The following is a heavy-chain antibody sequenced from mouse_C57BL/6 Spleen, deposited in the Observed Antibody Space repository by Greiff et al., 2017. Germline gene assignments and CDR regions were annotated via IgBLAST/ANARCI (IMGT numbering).Heavy chain of an antibody. CDR1: GYSITSGYY. CDR3: ASGGDYEDYYAMDY. CDR2: ISYDGSN. Sequence: EVQVVESGPGLVKPSQSLSLTCSVTGYSITSGYYWNWIRQFPGNKLEWMGYISYDGSNNYNPSLKNRISITRDPSKNQLFLKLNSVTTEDTATYYCASGGDYEDYYAMDYWGQGTSVTVAS. V-gene: IGHV3-6*01. J-gene: IGHJ4*01. D-gene: IGHD1-1*01.